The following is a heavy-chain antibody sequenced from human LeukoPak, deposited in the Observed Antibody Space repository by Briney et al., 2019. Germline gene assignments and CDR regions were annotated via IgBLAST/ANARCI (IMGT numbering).Heavy chain of an antibody. Sequence: GGSLRLSCAASGFTFSSYSMNWVRQAPGKGLEWVSSISSSSYIYYADSVKGRFTISRDNAKNSLYLQMNSLRAEDTAVYYCVRAGATPPPNFDYWGQGTLVTVSS. J-gene: IGHJ4*02. D-gene: IGHD1-26*01. CDR1: GFTFSSYS. CDR2: ISSSSYI. CDR3: VRAGATPPPNFDY. V-gene: IGHV3-21*01.